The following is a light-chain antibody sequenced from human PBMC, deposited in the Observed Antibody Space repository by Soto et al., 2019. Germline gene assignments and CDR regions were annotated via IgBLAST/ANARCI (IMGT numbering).Light chain of an antibody. V-gene: IGKV3-20*01. CDR1: HLVSSSY. Sequence: EIVLTRSLGTMSFSPWERAHFYLLAIHLVSSSYLSWYQQKPGQAPRLLLYGASSRATGTPDRFSGSGSGTDFTLTISRLEPEDFAVYYCQQYGSSPETVGQGTQV. J-gene: IGKJ1*01. CDR2: GAS. CDR3: QQYGSSPET.